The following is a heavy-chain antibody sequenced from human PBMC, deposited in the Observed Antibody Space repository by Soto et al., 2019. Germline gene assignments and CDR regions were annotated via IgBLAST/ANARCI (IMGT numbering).Heavy chain of an antibody. V-gene: IGHV1-18*01. J-gene: IGHJ4*02. CDR3: ARDLRRAVAGTEGY. Sequence: ASVKVSCKASGYTFTSYGISWVRQAPGQGLEWMGWISAYNGNTNYAQKLQGRVTMTTDTSTSTAYMELRSLRSDDTAVYYCARDLRRAVAGTEGYWGQGTLVTVSS. D-gene: IGHD6-19*01. CDR2: ISAYNGNT. CDR1: GYTFTSYG.